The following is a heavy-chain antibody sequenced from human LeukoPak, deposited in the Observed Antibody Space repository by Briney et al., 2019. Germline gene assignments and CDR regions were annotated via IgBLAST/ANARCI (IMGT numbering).Heavy chain of an antibody. D-gene: IGHD1-26*01. CDR3: ARGQVRATTLFDY. CDR1: GVAITSGDNY. CDR2: IYYSGST. Sequence: SETLSLTCTVAGVAITSGDNYGSWIRQSRGEGLEWLGYIYYSGSTYYNPSLKSRVTISVDTSKNQFSLKLSSVTAADTAVYYCARGQVRATTLFDYWGQGTLVTVSS. J-gene: IGHJ4*02. V-gene: IGHV4-30-4*01.